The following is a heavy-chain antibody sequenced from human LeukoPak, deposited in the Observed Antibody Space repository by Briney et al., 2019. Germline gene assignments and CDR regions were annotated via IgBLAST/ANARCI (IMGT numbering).Heavy chain of an antibody. CDR1: GFTFSRYW. V-gene: IGHV3-7*03. Sequence: GGSLRLSCVASGFTFSRYWMTWVRQAPGKGLEWVANIKQDGSEQYYVDSVKGRFIISRDNAKNSLYLQMNSLRAEDTAVYYCARDSRAIGYWGQGTLVTVSS. J-gene: IGHJ4*02. D-gene: IGHD2-2*01. CDR3: ARDSRAIGY. CDR2: IKQDGSEQ.